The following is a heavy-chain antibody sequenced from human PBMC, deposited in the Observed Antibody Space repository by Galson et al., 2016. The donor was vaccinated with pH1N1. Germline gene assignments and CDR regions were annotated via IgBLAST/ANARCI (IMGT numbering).Heavy chain of an antibody. Sequence: SLRLSCAASGFTFISYAMSWVRQAPGKGLEWVSVISGSGGNTYYGHSLTGRFTISRDTSKNTPYLQMNSLRAEDTDVYYCTKVGGIAAPDEAFHIWGQGTMVTVSS. J-gene: IGHJ3*02. CDR3: TKVGGIAAPDEAFHI. D-gene: IGHD6-13*01. CDR1: GFTFISYA. CDR2: ISGSGGNT. V-gene: IGHV3-23*01.